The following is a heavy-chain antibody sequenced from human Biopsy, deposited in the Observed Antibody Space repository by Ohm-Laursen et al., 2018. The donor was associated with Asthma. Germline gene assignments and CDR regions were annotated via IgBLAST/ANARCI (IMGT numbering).Heavy chain of an antibody. CDR3: ARGLDYSGRSGFDY. D-gene: IGHD3-10*01. CDR2: MSYDGSIK. V-gene: IGHV3-33*05. J-gene: IGHJ4*02. Sequence: SFRLSCAASGFTFSSYGMDWVRQAPGKGLEWVALMSYDGSIKDYADSVKGRFTISRDNSMNTLYLHMNSLRVEDTAVYYCARGLDYSGRSGFDYWGQGTLVTVSS. CDR1: GFTFSSYG.